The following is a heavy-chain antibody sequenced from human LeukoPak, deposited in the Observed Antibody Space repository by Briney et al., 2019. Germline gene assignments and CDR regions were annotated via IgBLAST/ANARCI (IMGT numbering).Heavy chain of an antibody. CDR3: ARDSAWFGERSGGYYYYYGMDV. V-gene: IGHV4-31*03. Sequence: PSQTLSLTCTVSGGSISSGGYYWSWIRQHPGKGLEWIGYIYYSGSTYYNPSLKSRVTISVDTSKNQFSLKLSSVTAADTAVYYCARDSAWFGERSGGYYYYYGMDVWGQGTTVTVSS. CDR1: GGSISSGGYY. CDR2: IYYSGST. D-gene: IGHD3-10*01. J-gene: IGHJ6*02.